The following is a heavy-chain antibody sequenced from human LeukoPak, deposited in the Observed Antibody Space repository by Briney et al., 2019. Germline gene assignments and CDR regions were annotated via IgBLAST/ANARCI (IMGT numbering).Heavy chain of an antibody. D-gene: IGHD2-2*01. J-gene: IGHJ5*02. CDR1: GYTFSSYG. CDR3: ARDVGDIVTVPAAISVP. Sequence: ASVKVSCKASGYTFSSYGISWVRQAPGQGLEWMGWISAYNGNTNYAQMVQGRVTMTTDTPTSTAYMEVRSLRSDDTAMYYCARDVGDIVTVPAAISVPWGQGTLVTDSS. V-gene: IGHV1-18*01. CDR2: ISAYNGNT.